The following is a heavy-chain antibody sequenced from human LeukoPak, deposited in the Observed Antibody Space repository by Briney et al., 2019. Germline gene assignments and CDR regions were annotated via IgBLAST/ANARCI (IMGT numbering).Heavy chain of an antibody. J-gene: IGHJ3*02. CDR1: GFTFSSYA. D-gene: IGHD2/OR15-2a*01. Sequence: GGSLRLSCAASGFTFSSYAMSWVRQAPGKELEWVSYIGSSGSTVYYADSVKGRFTTSRDNAKNSLYLQMNSLRDEDTAVYYCARDTPLYADSPDAFDIWGQGTMVTVSS. CDR2: IGSSGSTV. CDR3: ARDTPLYADSPDAFDI. V-gene: IGHV3-48*02.